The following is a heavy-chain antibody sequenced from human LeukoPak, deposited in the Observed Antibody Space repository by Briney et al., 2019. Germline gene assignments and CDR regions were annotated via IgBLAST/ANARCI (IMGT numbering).Heavy chain of an antibody. V-gene: IGHV4-30-4*08. CDR1: GGSISSGDYY. J-gene: IGHJ3*02. Sequence: PSETLSLTCTVSGGSISSGDYYWSWIRQPPGKGPEWIGYIYYSGSTYYNPSLKSRVTISVDTSKNQFSLKPSSVTAADTAVYYCARGSIAAAGNAFDIWGQGTMVTVSS. CDR2: IYYSGST. CDR3: ARGSIAAAGNAFDI. D-gene: IGHD6-13*01.